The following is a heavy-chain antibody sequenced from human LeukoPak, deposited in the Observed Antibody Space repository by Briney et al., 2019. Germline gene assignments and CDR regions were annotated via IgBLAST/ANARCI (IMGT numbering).Heavy chain of an antibody. CDR1: GGSFSGYY. CDR2: INHSGST. V-gene: IGHV4-34*01. D-gene: IGHD3-3*01. CDR3: ARGAPTIFGVVITQRNWFDP. Sequence: SETLSLTCAVYGGSFSGYYWSWTRQPPGKGLEWIGEINHSGSTNYNPSLKSRVTISVDTSKNQFSLKLSSVTAADTAVYYCARGAPTIFGVVITQRNWFDPWGQGTLVTVSS. J-gene: IGHJ5*02.